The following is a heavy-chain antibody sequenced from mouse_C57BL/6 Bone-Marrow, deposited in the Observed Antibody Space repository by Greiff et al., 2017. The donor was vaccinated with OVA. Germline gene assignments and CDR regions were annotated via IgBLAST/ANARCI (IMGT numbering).Heavy chain of an antibody. J-gene: IGHJ2*01. CDR1: GFNIKDDY. V-gene: IGHV14-4*01. Sequence: LVESGAELVRPGASVKLSCTASGFNIKDDYMHWVKQRPEQGLEWIGWIDPENGDTEYASKFQGKATITADTSSNTAYLQLSSLTSEDTAVYYCTTGVSVGDYWGQGTTLTVSS. CDR2: IDPENGDT. CDR3: TTGVSVGDY.